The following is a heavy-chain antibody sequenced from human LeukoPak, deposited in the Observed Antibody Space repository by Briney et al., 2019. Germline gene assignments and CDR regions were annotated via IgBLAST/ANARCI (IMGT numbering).Heavy chain of an antibody. CDR3: ARRYSSGWLFDY. V-gene: IGHV4-59*08. Sequence: SETLSLTCTVSGDSISNYYWNWIRQPPGKGLEWIGYIFYSGSTDYNPSLKSRVTISVDTSKNQFSLKLSSVTAADTAVYYCARRYSSGWLFDYWGQGTLVTVSS. D-gene: IGHD5-18*01. J-gene: IGHJ4*02. CDR2: IFYSGST. CDR1: GDSISNYY.